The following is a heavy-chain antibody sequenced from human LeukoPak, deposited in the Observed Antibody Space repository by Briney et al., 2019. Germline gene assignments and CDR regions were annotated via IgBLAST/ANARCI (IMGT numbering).Heavy chain of an antibody. CDR3: AREGPYSGSSDYDY. CDR1: GYTFTSYD. V-gene: IGHV1-8*03. CDR2: MNPNSGNT. Sequence: ASVKVSCKASGYTFTSYDINWVRQAPGQGLEWMGWMNPNSGNTGYAQKFQGRVTITRNTSISTAYMELSSLRSEDTAVFYCAREGPYSGSSDYDYWGQGTLVTVSS. D-gene: IGHD1-26*01. J-gene: IGHJ4*02.